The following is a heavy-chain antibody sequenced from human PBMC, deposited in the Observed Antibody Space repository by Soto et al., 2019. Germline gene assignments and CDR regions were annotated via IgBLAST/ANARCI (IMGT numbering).Heavy chain of an antibody. CDR3: AKGFCSSTRCLTYSYMDV. V-gene: IGHV3-9*01. D-gene: IGHD2-2*01. CDR1: GFSFDEYA. J-gene: IGHJ6*03. Sequence: EVQLVESGGGLVQPGRSLRLSCAASGFSFDEYAMHWVRQAPGQGLEWVSGVSWNSGTMGYGVSVRGRFAISRDNAKNSLYRQMNSLTTEDTALYYCAKGFCSSTRCLTYSYMDVWGKETTVTVSS. CDR2: VSWNSGTM.